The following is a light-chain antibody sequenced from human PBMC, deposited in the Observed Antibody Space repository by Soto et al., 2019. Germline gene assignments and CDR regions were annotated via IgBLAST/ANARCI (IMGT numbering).Light chain of an antibody. CDR1: PSVTNY. V-gene: IGKV3-11*01. J-gene: IGKJ5*01. CDR3: QPRNIGTRVT. CDR2: GAF. Sequence: IVLTQLPSAVSLSPGERATVSCRAIPSVTNYLAWYQQKPGQAPRLVIYGAFNRATGIPARFSGSGSGTDFTLTISSLEPEDFAGYYCQPRNIGTRVTSGQGTRLETK.